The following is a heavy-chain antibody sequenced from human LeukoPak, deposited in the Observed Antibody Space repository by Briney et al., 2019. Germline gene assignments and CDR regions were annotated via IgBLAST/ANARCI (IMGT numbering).Heavy chain of an antibody. CDR3: TQQPAHSGY. CDR2: IKSKTDGGTT. J-gene: IGHJ4*02. D-gene: IGHD6-13*01. CDR1: GFTFSDHY. V-gene: IGHV3-15*01. Sequence: GGSLRLSCAASGFTFSDHYMDWVRQAPGKGLEWVGRIKSKTDGGTTDYSTPVKGRFTISRDDSKNTLYLQMNSLKTEDTAVYYCTQQPAHSGYWGQGTLVTVSS.